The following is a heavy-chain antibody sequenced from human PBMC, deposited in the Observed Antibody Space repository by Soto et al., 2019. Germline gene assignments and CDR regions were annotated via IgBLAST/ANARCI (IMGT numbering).Heavy chain of an antibody. CDR2: IDQSGST. D-gene: IGHD3-22*01. V-gene: IGHV4-34*01. J-gene: IGHJ4*02. CDR3: ARDSRHYYDSSGYQDY. Sequence: SETLSLTCAVYGGSFSGYYWNWLRQPPGEGLEWIGKIDQSGSTNYNPSLKSRVTISVDTSKNQFSLKLSSVTAADTAVYYCARDSRHYYDSSGYQDYWGQGTLVTVSS. CDR1: GGSFSGYY.